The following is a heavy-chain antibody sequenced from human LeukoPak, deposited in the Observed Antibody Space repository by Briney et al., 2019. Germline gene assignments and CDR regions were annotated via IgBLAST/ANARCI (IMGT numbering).Heavy chain of an antibody. CDR1: GFTFSSYA. D-gene: IGHD3-9*01. Sequence: GGSLRLSCAASGFTFSSYAMHWVRQAPGKGLEWVAVISYDGSNKYYADSVKGRFTISRDNSKNTLYLQMNSLRAEDTAVYYCARGLIRYFDWLLTYFDYWGQGTLVTVSS. J-gene: IGHJ4*02. V-gene: IGHV3-30-3*01. CDR3: ARGLIRYFDWLLTYFDY. CDR2: ISYDGSNK.